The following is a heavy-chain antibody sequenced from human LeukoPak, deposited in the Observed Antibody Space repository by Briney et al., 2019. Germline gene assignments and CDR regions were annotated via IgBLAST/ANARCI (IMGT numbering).Heavy chain of an antibody. CDR1: GFTSRIYG. CDR2: IRYDGSNK. V-gene: IGHV3-30*02. J-gene: IGHJ4*02. D-gene: IGHD4-17*01. Sequence: GGALRLSSAQSGFTSRIYGMRCVRHAPREGLECVSLIRYDGSNKYYADSVKGRFTISRDNYKNTLSLQMNRLRAEDTAVYYCARERDDYDDRAPLDYWGQGTLVTVSS. CDR3: ARERDDYDDRAPLDY.